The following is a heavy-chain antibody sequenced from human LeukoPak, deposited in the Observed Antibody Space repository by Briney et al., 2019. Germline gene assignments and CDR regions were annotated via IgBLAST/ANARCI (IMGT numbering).Heavy chain of an antibody. CDR1: GGSISSGDYY. CDR2: INHSGST. Sequence: SETLSLTCIVSGGSISSGDYYWSWIRQPPGKGLEWIGEINHSGSTNYNPSLKSRVTISVDTSKNQFSLKLSSVTAADTAVYYCARGGYTYYYGSGSPSNWFDPWGQGTLVTVSS. J-gene: IGHJ5*02. V-gene: IGHV4-39*07. CDR3: ARGGYTYYYGSGSPSNWFDP. D-gene: IGHD3-10*01.